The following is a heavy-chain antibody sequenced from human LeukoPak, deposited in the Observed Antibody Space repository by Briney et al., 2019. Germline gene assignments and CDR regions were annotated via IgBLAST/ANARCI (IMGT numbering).Heavy chain of an antibody. CDR3: TRGYYGDYVYDY. D-gene: IGHD4-17*01. CDR1: GGTFSSYA. Sequence: ASVKVSCKASGGTFSSYAISWVRQAPGQGLEWMGGIIPILGTANYAQKFQGRVTITADESTSTAYMELSSLRSEDTAVYYCTRGYYGDYVYDYWGQGTLVTVSS. CDR2: IIPILGTA. J-gene: IGHJ4*02. V-gene: IGHV1-69*13.